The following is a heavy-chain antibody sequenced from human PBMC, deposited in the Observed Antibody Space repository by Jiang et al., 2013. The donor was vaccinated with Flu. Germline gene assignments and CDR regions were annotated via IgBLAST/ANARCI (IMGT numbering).Heavy chain of an antibody. D-gene: IGHD1-1*01. CDR2: INHSGST. V-gene: IGHV4-34*01. J-gene: IGHJ4*02. CDR3: ARGTNALGY. Sequence: ARLLKPSETLSLTCAVYGGSFSGYYWSWIRQPPGKGLEWIGEINHSGSTNYNPSLKSRVTISVDTSKNQFSLKLSSVTAADTAVYYCARGTNALGYWGQGSLVAVSS. CDR1: GGSFSGYY.